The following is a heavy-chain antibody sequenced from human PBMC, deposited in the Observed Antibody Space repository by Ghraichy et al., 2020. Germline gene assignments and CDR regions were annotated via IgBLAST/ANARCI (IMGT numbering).Heavy chain of an antibody. Sequence: GGSLRLSCAASGFTFSSYGMHWVRQAPGKGLEWVAVISYDGSNKYYADSVKGRFTISRDNSKNTLYLQMNSLRAEDTAVYYCGKDLARIQLWSPVDYWGQGTLVTVSS. CDR2: ISYDGSNK. CDR1: GFTFSSYG. J-gene: IGHJ4*02. V-gene: IGHV3-30*18. D-gene: IGHD5-18*01. CDR3: GKDLARIQLWSPVDY.